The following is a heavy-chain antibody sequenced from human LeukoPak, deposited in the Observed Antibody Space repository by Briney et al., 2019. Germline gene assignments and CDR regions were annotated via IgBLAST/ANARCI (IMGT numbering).Heavy chain of an antibody. D-gene: IGHD3-9*01. Sequence: PSETLSLTCAVYGGSISGYYWSWIRQPPGKGLEWVGEIHYTGSTSYNPSLKSRATISIDTSKNQLSLKLSSVTAADTAVYYCARGNILSGYCFDFWGQGALVTVSS. CDR3: ARGNILSGYCFDF. J-gene: IGHJ4*02. CDR2: IHYTGST. CDR1: GGSISGYY. V-gene: IGHV4-34*01.